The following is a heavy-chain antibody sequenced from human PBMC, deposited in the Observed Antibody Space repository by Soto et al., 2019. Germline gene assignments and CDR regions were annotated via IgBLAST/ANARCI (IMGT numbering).Heavy chain of an antibody. CDR2: IIPIFGTA. J-gene: IGHJ6*02. CDR1: GGTFSSYA. CDR3: ARDSAVYSNYDLGYYYYGMDV. Sequence: ASVKVSCKASGGTFSSYAISWVRQAPGQGLEWMGGIIPIFGTANYAQKFQGRVTITADESTSTAYMELSSLRSEDTAVYYCARDSAVYSNYDLGYYYYGMDVWGQGTTVTVSS. V-gene: IGHV1-69*13. D-gene: IGHD4-4*01.